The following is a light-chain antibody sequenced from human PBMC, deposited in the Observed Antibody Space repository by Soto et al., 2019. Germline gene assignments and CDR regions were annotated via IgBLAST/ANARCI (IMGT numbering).Light chain of an antibody. CDR3: QQYSSYWT. J-gene: IGKJ1*01. CDR1: QSISTW. CDR2: KAS. V-gene: IGKV1-5*03. Sequence: DIQMTQSPSTLPASVGDRVTITCRASQSISTWLAWYQQKPGKAPNLLIYKASYLASGVPSRFSGGGSGTEFTLTISSLQPDDFATYYCQQYSSYWTFGQGTKGDIK.